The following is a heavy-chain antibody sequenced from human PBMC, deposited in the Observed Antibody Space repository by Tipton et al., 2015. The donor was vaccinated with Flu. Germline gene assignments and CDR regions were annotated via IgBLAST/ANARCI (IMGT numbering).Heavy chain of an antibody. J-gene: IGHJ6*02. D-gene: IGHD3-10*01. Sequence: TLSLTCTVSGGSIGSGGDYWSWIRQHPGKGLEWIGSIYYSGSTYYNPSLESRLSISVDTSKNQSSLKLISMTAADAAVYYCARDQGFGGGLTYDYYAMDVWGQGTTVTVSS. CDR3: ARDQGFGGGLTYDYYAMDV. CDR1: GGSIGSGGDY. CDR2: IYYSGST. V-gene: IGHV4-31*03.